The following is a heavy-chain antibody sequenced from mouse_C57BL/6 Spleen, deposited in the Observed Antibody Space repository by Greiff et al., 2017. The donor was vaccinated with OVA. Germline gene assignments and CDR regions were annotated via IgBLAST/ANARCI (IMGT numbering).Heavy chain of an antibody. CDR2: ISSGGSYT. J-gene: IGHJ2*01. D-gene: IGHD2-4*01. CDR3: ARQGDYSYYFDY. CDR1: GFTFSSYG. V-gene: IGHV5-6*01. Sequence: EVKLMESGGDLVKPGGSLKLSCAASGFTFSSYGMSWVRQTPDKRLEWVATISSGGSYTYYPDSVKGRFTISRDNAKNTLYLQMSRLKSEDTAMYYCARQGDYSYYFDYWGQGTTLTVSS.